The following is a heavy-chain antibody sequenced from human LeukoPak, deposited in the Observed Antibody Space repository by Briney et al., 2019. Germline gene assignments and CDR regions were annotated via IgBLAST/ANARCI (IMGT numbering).Heavy chain of an antibody. V-gene: IGHV3-23*01. Sequence: GGSLRLSCVASGFTLRSYVMNWVRQTPGKGLEWVSSISGSGDSTFYADSVKGRFSISRDNSKNTLYLQVNSLRAEDTAVYYCAREGQLWDYYYYMDVWGKGTTVTVSS. CDR2: ISGSGDST. CDR1: GFTLRSYV. CDR3: AREGQLWDYYYYMDV. J-gene: IGHJ6*03. D-gene: IGHD5-18*01.